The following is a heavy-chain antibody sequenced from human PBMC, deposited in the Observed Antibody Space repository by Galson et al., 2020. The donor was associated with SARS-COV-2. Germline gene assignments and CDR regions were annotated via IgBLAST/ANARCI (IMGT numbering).Heavy chain of an antibody. CDR2: IYHSGDN. J-gene: IGHJ4*02. D-gene: IGHD6-19*01. V-gene: IGHV4-39*07. Sequence: ASETLSLTCTVSGGSISTNSFYWGWVRPSPGKGLEWIGSIYHSGDNYQKPSLKSRATISVDTSKNQFSLRLSSVTAADTAVYYCTRRFGSGWYFDYWGQGTLVTVSS. CDR3: TRRFGSGWYFDY. CDR1: GGSISTNSFY.